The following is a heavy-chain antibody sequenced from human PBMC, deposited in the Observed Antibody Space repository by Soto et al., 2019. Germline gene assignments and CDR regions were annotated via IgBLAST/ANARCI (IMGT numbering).Heavy chain of an antibody. CDR3: ANLHNGSPEGYFDS. CDR1: GFSVSSYG. D-gene: IGHD1-26*01. V-gene: IGHV3-23*01. CDR2: VGGSGGRT. J-gene: IGHJ4*02. Sequence: GGALRLSCGASGFSVSSYGMAWVRQAPGKGLEWVSGVGGSGGRTYYADSVRGRFTISRDNSNTTLYLQMNSLRVDDTAVYYCANLHNGSPEGYFDSWGQGTLVPVSS.